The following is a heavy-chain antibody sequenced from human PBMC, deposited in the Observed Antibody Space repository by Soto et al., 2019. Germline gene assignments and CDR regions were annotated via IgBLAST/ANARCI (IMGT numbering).Heavy chain of an antibody. CDR3: AKPTVPLDYYYMDV. V-gene: IGHV3-9*01. CDR1: GFTFDDYA. J-gene: IGHJ6*03. D-gene: IGHD4-17*01. CDR2: ISWDSGTI. Sequence: GGSLRLSCAASGFTFDDYAMHWVRQAPGKGLEWVSGISWDSGTIDYADSVKGRFTISRDNAKNSLYLQMNSLRAEDTALYYCAKPTVPLDYYYMDVWGKGTTVTVSS.